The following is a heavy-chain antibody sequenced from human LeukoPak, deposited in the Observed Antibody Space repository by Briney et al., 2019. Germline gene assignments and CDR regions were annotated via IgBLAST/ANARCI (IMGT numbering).Heavy chain of an antibody. CDR2: IIPIFGTA. CDR1: GGTFSSYA. D-gene: IGHD4-17*01. J-gene: IGHJ6*02. V-gene: IGHV1-69*13. CDR3: ARDGAPTTVTTTFFYGMDV. Sequence: SVKVSCKASGGTFSSYAISWVRQAPGQGLEWMGGIIPIFGTANYAQKFQGRVTITADESTSTAYKELSSLRSEDTAVYYCARDGAPTTVTTTFFYGMDVWGQGTTVTVSS.